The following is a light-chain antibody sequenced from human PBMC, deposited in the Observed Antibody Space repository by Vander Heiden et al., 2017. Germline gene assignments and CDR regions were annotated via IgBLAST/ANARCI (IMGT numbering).Light chain of an antibody. J-gene: IGLJ2*01. CDR3: QSYDSSLSGV. CDR1: STNIGAGYD. V-gene: IGLV1-40*01. CDR2: GNS. Sequence: QSVLTQLPSVSAAPGQRVTISRTGSSTNIGAGYDVHWYQQLPGTAPKRLIYGNSNRPSGVPDRFSGSKSGTSASLAIAGLQAEDEADYYCQSYDSSLSGVFGGGTKLTV.